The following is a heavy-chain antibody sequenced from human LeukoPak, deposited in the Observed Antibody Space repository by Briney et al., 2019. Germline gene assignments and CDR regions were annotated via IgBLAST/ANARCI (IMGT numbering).Heavy chain of an antibody. J-gene: IGHJ4*02. D-gene: IGHD1-26*01. CDR2: TRNKANSYTT. CDR1: GFTFSDHY. CDR3: ARDRGGSYYDY. Sequence: GGSLRLSCAASGFTFSDHYMDWVRQAPGKGLEWVGRTRNKANSYTTEYAASVQGRFTISRDDSKNSLYLQMNSLETEDTAVYYCARDRGGSYYDYWGQGTLVTVSS. V-gene: IGHV3-72*01.